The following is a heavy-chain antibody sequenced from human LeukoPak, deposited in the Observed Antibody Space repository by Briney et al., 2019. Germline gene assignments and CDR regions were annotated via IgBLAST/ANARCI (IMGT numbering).Heavy chain of an antibody. CDR3: ARGVNIVVVPAAIKSPRYYFDY. CDR2: INHSGST. V-gene: IGHV4-34*01. D-gene: IGHD2-2*02. J-gene: IGHJ4*02. CDR1: GGSFSGYY. Sequence: SETLSLTCAVYGGSFSGYYWSWIRQPPGKGLEWIGEINHSGSTNYNPSLKSRVTISVDTSKNQFSLKLSSVTAADTAVYYCARGVNIVVVPAAIKSPRYYFDYWGQGTLVTVSS.